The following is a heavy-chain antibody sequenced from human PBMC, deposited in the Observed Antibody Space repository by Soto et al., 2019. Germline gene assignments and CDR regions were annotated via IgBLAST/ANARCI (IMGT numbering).Heavy chain of an antibody. CDR3: ARVDPGVAFDY. CDR1: GFTVSSNY. V-gene: IGHV3-66*02. J-gene: IGHJ4*03. Sequence: GGSLRLSCAASGFTVSSNYMSWVRQAPGKGLEWVSAIYSGGSTDYADYGRGRFTISRHNSKKTTYLQMNSMGAEDTAVYYCARVDPGVAFDYWGHGTLVTVSS. D-gene: IGHD5-18*01. CDR2: IYSGGST.